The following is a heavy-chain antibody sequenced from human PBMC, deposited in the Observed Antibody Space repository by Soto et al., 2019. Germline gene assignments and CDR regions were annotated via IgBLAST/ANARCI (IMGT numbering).Heavy chain of an antibody. CDR1: GYTFTSYF. J-gene: IGHJ4*02. D-gene: IGHD1-26*01. V-gene: IGHV1-46*01. Sequence: ASVKVSGKASGYTFTSYFTHWVRQAPGQGLEWMAIINPNDTDTNYAQKIRGRVSVTRDTSTSTVYMELSSLRSEDTAVYYCARELGATYIFDHWGQGTLVTVSS. CDR2: INPNDTDT. CDR3: ARELGATYIFDH.